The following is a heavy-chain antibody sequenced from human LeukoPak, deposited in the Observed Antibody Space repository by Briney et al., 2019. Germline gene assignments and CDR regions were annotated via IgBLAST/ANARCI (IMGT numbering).Heavy chain of an antibody. D-gene: IGHD2/OR15-2a*01. V-gene: IGHV1-2*02. CDR1: GYTFTGYY. CDR3: ARDRAEYLLTMPDY. Sequence: ASVKVSCKASGYTFTGYYMHWVRQAPGQGLEWMGWINPNSGGTNYAQKFQGRVTMTRDTSISTAYMELSRLRSDDTAVYYCARDRAEYLLTMPDYWRQGTLVTVSS. J-gene: IGHJ4*02. CDR2: INPNSGGT.